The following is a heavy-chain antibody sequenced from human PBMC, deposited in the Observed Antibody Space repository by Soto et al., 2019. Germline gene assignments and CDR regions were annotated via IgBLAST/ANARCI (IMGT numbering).Heavy chain of an antibody. Sequence: QAHLVQSGTEVKKPGASVKVSCNASGYTFTSYGITWVRQAPGPGLEWMGWISPYNGKRKYAQKVQGRVTMTTDTSTTTAYMELRSLRSDDTAIYYCARGISELVPRVYSDYWGQGTLVTVSS. CDR2: ISPYNGKR. J-gene: IGHJ4*02. V-gene: IGHV1-18*04. CDR3: ARGISELVPRVYSDY. CDR1: GYTFTSYG. D-gene: IGHD3-10*01.